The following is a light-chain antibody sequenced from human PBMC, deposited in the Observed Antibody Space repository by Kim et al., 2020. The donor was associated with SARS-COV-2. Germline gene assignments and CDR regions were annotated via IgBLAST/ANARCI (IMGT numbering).Light chain of an antibody. CDR2: AVN. Sequence: GQSVTISCPGTSSDIGNYTRVSCDQRSPGAAPKRMIYAVNNRPSGVPDRFSGSKSGNTASLTISGLQTEDEGDYYCSSHASNNTWVFGGGAQLTVL. CDR3: SSHASNNTWV. J-gene: IGLJ3*02. V-gene: IGLV2-18*02. CDR1: SSDIGNYTR.